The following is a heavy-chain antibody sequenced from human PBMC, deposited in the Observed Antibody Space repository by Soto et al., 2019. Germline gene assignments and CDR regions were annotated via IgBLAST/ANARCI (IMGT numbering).Heavy chain of an antibody. J-gene: IGHJ6*03. CDR2: ISGSGGSK. Sequence: SWVRQNTGKGLEWVSAISGSGGSKYYADSVKGRFTISRDNPKNTLYLQMNSLRAEDTAVYYCAKEGLSYFDFWSGYLTPYYYSFMEVWVNGTTVTVTS. D-gene: IGHD3-3*01. V-gene: IGHV3-23*01. CDR3: AKEGLSYFDFWSGYLTPYYYSFMEV.